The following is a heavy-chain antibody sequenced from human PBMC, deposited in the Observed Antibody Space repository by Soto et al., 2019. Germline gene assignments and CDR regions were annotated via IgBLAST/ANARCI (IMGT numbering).Heavy chain of an antibody. CDR2: ISGGGGST. D-gene: IGHD3-10*01. Sequence: PWGSLRLSCVASGFSFSNYARSWVRRVPGKGLEWVTAISGGGGSTYYADSVKDRFTISRDNSKNTLYLQFSSLRAEDTAVYYCAKARTFSYGSGTYLDYWGQGTLVTVS. CDR1: GFSFSNYA. V-gene: IGHV3-23*01. CDR3: AKARTFSYGSGTYLDY. J-gene: IGHJ4*02.